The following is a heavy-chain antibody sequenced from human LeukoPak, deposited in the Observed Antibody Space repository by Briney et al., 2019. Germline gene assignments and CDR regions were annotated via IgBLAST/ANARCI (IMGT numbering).Heavy chain of an antibody. CDR2: IIPIFGTA. D-gene: IGHD3-22*01. CDR1: GGTFSSYA. Sequence: ASVKVSCKASGGTFSSYAISWVRQAPGQGLEWMGGIIPIFGTANYAQRFQGRVTITTDESTSTAYMELSSLRSEDTAVYYCARARDPTMIVVVSAFDIWGQGTMVTVSS. V-gene: IGHV1-69*05. CDR3: ARARDPTMIVVVSAFDI. J-gene: IGHJ3*02.